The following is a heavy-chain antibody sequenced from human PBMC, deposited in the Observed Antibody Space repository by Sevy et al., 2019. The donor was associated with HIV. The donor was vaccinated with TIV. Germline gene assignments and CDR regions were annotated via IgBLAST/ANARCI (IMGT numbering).Heavy chain of an antibody. D-gene: IGHD3-22*01. CDR1: GFSFDSYG. Sequence: GGSLRLSCAVSGFSFDSYGMTWVRQAPGKGLEWVSAISGSGTRTYYADSVKGRFIISRDNSKNTLDLQMNSLRAEDKAIYYWGKGGGGHYDPDEIAYYFYYYNMDVWGKGTTVTVSS. CDR2: ISGSGTRT. V-gene: IGHV3-23*01. CDR3: GKGGGGHYDPDEIAYYFYYYNMDV. J-gene: IGHJ6*03.